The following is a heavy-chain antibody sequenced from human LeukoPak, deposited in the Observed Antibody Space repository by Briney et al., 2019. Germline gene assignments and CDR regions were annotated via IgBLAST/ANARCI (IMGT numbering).Heavy chain of an antibody. CDR2: IRTYKGNT. Sequence: ASVEVSCSASGYTFTSYGISWVRQAPGQGLEWMGWIRTYKGNTNYAQNRQGRVTMTTYTATSTVYMELRSLRSDDTAVYFCARVTALYYYMYVGGKGTTVTVSS. V-gene: IGHV1-18*01. CDR3: ARVTALYYYMYV. CDR1: GYTFTSYG. J-gene: IGHJ6*03.